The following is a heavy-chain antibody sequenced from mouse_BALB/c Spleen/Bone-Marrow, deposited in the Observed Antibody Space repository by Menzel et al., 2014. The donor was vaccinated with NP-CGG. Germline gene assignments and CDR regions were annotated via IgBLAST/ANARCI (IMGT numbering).Heavy chain of an antibody. CDR1: GFNIKDTY. J-gene: IGHJ3*01. V-gene: IGHV14-3*02. D-gene: IGHD2-4*01. Sequence: EVKLQESGAELVKPGASVKLSCTASGFNIKDTYMHWVKQRPEQGLEWIGRIDPANGNTKYDPKFQGKATITADTSSNTAYLQLSSLTSGDTAVYYCAGYDFYQAWFAYWGRGTLVTVSA. CDR2: IDPANGNT. CDR3: AGYDFYQAWFAY.